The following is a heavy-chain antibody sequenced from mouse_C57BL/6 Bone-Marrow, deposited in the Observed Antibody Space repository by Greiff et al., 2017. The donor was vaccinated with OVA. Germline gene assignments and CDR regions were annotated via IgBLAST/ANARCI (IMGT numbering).Heavy chain of an antibody. Sequence: EVQLQQSGAELVRPGASVKLSCTASGFNIKDDYMHWVKQRPEQGLEWIGWIDPENGDTEYASKFQGKATITADTSSNTAYLQLSSLTSEDTAVYCCTPATVVYWYFDVWGTGTTVTVSA. CDR1: GFNIKDDY. V-gene: IGHV14-4*01. D-gene: IGHD1-1*01. J-gene: IGHJ1*03. CDR2: IDPENGDT. CDR3: TPATVVYWYFDV.